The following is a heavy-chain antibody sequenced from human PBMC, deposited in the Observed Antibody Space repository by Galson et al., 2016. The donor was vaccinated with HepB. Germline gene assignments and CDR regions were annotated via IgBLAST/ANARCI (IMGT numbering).Heavy chain of an antibody. CDR3: ARGEIAGYFDS. J-gene: IGHJ4*02. D-gene: IGHD2-21*01. V-gene: IGHV4-4*01. Sequence: LSLTCAVSGDSISTHHWWSWVRQSPGKRLEWLGEIYHGGITNYNPSFKGRVTLSVDNFKSHSSLKLTSVNAADTAVYFCARGEIAGYFDSWGQGTLVTVSS. CDR1: GDSISTHHW. CDR2: IYHGGIT.